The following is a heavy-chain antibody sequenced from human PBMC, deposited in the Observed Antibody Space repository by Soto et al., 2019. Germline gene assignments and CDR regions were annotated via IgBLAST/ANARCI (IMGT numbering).Heavy chain of an antibody. V-gene: IGHV1-18*01. CDR2: ISAYNGNT. D-gene: IGHD2-15*01. CDR1: GYTFTSYG. Sequence: ASVKVSCKASGYTFTSYGISWVRQAPGQGLEWMGWISAYNGNTNYAQKLQGRVTMTTDTSTSTAYMELRSLRSDDTAVYYCARDADDIVVVVATDYWGQGTLVTVSS. CDR3: ARDADDIVVVVATDY. J-gene: IGHJ4*02.